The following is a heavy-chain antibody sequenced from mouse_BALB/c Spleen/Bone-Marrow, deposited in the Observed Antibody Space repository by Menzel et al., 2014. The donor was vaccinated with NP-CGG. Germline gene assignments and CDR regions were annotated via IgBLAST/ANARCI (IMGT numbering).Heavy chain of an antibody. CDR1: EFTFSSYT. J-gene: IGHJ3*01. Sequence: EVKVVESGGGLVKPGGSLKLSCAASEFTFSSYTMSWVRQTPEKRLEWVATTSSGGSYTYYPDSVKGRFTISRDNAKNTLYLQMSGLKSEDTAMYYCTRDDYDGAWFAYWGQGTLVTVSA. CDR2: TSSGGSYT. CDR3: TRDDYDGAWFAY. V-gene: IGHV5-6-4*01. D-gene: IGHD2-4*01.